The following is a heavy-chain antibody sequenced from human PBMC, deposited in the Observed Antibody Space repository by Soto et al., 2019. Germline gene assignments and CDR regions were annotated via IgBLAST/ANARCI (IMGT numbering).Heavy chain of an antibody. CDR1: GYSITNYY. CDR3: ARHGGTFDP. V-gene: IGHV4-59*08. J-gene: IGHJ5*02. CDR2: VSTIGST. D-gene: IGHD3-16*01. Sequence: SETLSLTCLVSGYSITNYYWTWIRQPPGKGLEWIGYVSTIGSTDFNPSLKSRVTISVDTSKNQVSLKLRSVTAADTAVYFCARHGGTFDPWGQGTLVTVSS.